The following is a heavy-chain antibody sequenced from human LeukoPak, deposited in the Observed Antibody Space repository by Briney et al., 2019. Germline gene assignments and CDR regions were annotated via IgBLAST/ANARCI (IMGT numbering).Heavy chain of an antibody. D-gene: IGHD1-26*01. J-gene: IGHJ4*02. CDR3: ARATSIQIVGATDQLDY. V-gene: IGHV1-18*01. CDR1: GYTFTSVG. Sequence: ASMKASCKASGYTFTSVGISWVRQAPGQGREWMGWISAYNGNTNYAQKLQGRVTMTTYTSTSTAYMELRSPRSADTAVYYCARATSIQIVGATDQLDYWGQGTLVTVSS. CDR2: ISAYNGNT.